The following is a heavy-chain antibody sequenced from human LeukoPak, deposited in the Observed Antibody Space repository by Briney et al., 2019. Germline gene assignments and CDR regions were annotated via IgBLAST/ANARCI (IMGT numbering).Heavy chain of an antibody. V-gene: IGHV3-7*01. CDR2: IKQDGSEK. CDR1: GFTFSSYW. CDR3: ARVSPLYYDFWSGYYPYYGMDV. D-gene: IGHD3-3*01. J-gene: IGHJ6*02. Sequence: PGGSLRLSCAASGFTFSSYWMSWVRQAPGQGQERVANIKQDGSEKYNLDSVKGRFTISRDNAKNSLYLQMNSPIAEDTAVYYCARVSPLYYDFWSGYYPYYGMDVWGQGTTVTVSS.